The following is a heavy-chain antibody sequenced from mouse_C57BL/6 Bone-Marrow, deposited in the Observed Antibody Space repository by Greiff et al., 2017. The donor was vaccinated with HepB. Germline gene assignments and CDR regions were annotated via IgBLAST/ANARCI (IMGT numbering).Heavy chain of an antibody. CDR3: TTTVVARYYFDY. CDR2: IRNKANNHAT. CDR1: GFTFSDAW. Sequence: DVMLVESGGGLVQPGGSMKLSCAASGFTFSDAWMDWVRQSPEKGLEWVAEIRNKANNHATYYAESVKGRFTISRDDSKSSVYLQMNSLRAEDTGIYYCTTTVVARYYFDYWGQGTTLTVSS. J-gene: IGHJ2*01. D-gene: IGHD1-1*01. V-gene: IGHV6-6*01.